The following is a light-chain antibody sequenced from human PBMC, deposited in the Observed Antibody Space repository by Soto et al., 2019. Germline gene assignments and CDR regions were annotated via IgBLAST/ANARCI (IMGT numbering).Light chain of an antibody. Sequence: QSALTQPASVSGSPGQSITISCTGTSSDVGAYNYVSWYQQHPGKAPKLMIYEVRNRPSGVSDRFSGSRSGNTASLTISGLQAEDESDYYCRSYTSSSTWVFGGGTKLTVL. CDR1: SSDVGAYNY. CDR3: RSYTSSSTWV. V-gene: IGLV2-14*01. CDR2: EVR. J-gene: IGLJ3*02.